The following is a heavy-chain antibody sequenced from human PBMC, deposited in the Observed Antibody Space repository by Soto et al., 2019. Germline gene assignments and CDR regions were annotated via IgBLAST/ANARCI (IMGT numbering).Heavy chain of an antibody. CDR3: ARLLTEGATFREDAFDL. CDR1: RYTFTSHG. J-gene: IGHJ3*01. D-gene: IGHD1-26*01. Sequence: QVQLVQSGGDVKTPGASVKVSCTTFRYTFTSHGIAWVRQAPGQGLEWMGWISTFNGKTDYAQKLQGRVTMTADTLTIPVHMELRSLRSDDTAVYYCARLLTEGATFREDAFDLWGQGTKVTVSS. V-gene: IGHV1-18*01. CDR2: ISTFNGKT.